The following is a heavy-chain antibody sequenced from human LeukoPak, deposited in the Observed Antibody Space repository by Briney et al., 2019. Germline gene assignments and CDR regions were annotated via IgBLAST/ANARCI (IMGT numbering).Heavy chain of an antibody. D-gene: IGHD2-15*01. V-gene: IGHV4-59*01. CDR3: ARLLAGCPGGRCRAHFDY. Sequence: AETLSLTSTAAADSNNCNYWSLRRHPPGVGLECTRSSYYGGSPNYNHSLKGRFSISVDTTKNQFSLNLSSVTAADTAVYHCARLLAGCPGGRCRAHFDYWGQGTLVTVSS. J-gene: IGHJ4*02. CDR1: ADSNNCNY. CDR2: SYYGGSP.